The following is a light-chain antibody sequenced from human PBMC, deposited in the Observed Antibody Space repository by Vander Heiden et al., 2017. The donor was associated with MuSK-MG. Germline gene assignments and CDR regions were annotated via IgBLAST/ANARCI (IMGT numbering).Light chain of an antibody. CDR3: QQYDSTPQWT. Sequence: DIVMTQSPDSLAVSLGERATINCKSSQSVLYSSNNKNYLAWYQQKPGQPPKLLIYWASTRESGVPDRFSGSGSGTDFTLTISSLQAEDVAVYYCQQYDSTPQWTFGQGTKVELQ. V-gene: IGKV4-1*01. J-gene: IGKJ1*01. CDR2: WAS. CDR1: QSVLYSSNNKNY.